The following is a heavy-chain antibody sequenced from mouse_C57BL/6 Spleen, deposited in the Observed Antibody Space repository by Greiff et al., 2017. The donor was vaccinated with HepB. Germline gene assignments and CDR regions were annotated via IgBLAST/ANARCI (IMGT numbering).Heavy chain of an antibody. V-gene: IGHV1-22*01. CDR3: ARPVVATDYAMDY. CDR1: GYTFTDYN. D-gene: IGHD1-1*01. Sequence: EVQLQQSGPELVKPGASVKMSCKASGYTFTDYNMHWVKQSHGKSLEWIGYINPNNGGTSYNQKFKGKATLTVNKSSSTAYMELRSLTSEDSAVYYCARPVVATDYAMDYWGQGTSVTVSS. J-gene: IGHJ4*01. CDR2: INPNNGGT.